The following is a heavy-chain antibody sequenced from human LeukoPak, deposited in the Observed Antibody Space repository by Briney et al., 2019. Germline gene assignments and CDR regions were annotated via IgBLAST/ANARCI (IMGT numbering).Heavy chain of an antibody. Sequence: GGSLRLSCAASGFTVSSNYMTWVRQAPGKGLEWVSVIYSGGSTYYADSVKGRFTISRDNAKNSLYLQMNSLRAEDTAVYYCARNYYYDNSGYYYPYYGMDVWGQGTTVTVSS. CDR1: GFTVSSNY. D-gene: IGHD3-22*01. V-gene: IGHV3-53*01. CDR2: IYSGGST. CDR3: ARNYYYDNSGYYYPYYGMDV. J-gene: IGHJ6*02.